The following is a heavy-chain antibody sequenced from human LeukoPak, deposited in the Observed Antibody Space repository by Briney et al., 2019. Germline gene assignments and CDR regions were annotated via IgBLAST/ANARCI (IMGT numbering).Heavy chain of an antibody. CDR2: IYHSGST. Sequence: SETLSLTCAVSGYSISSGYYWGWIRQPPGKGLEWIGSIYHSGSTYYNPSLKSRVTISVDTSKNQFSLKLSSVTAADTAVYYCAREYDYVWGSYRYYFHYWGQGTLVTVSS. D-gene: IGHD3-16*02. CDR3: AREYDYVWGSYRYYFHY. V-gene: IGHV4-38-2*02. CDR1: GYSISSGYY. J-gene: IGHJ4*02.